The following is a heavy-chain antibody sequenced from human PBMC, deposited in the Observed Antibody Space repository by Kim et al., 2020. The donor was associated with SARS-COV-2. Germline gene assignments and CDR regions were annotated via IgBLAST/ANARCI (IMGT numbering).Heavy chain of an antibody. CDR1: GFTFSSYD. V-gene: IGHV3-13*01. CDR3: ARGCLVRYSSSWYCLYGMDV. CDR2: IGTAGDT. J-gene: IGHJ6*02. Sequence: GGSLRLSCAASGFTFSSYDMHWVRQATGKGLEWVSAIGTAGDTYYPGSVKGRFTISRENAKNSLYLQMNSLRAGDTAVYYCARGCLVRYSSSWYCLYGMDVWGQGTTVTVSS. D-gene: IGHD6-13*01.